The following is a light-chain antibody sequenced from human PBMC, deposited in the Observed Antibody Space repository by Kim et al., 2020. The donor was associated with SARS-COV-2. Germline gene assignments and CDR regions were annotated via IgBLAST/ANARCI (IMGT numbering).Light chain of an antibody. Sequence: DMQMTQSPSSLFASVGDRVTITCQASQDITNCLNWYQQRPGKAPKLLIYTASSLETGVPSRSSGGGSGTDFVFTIASLQPEDLATFYCQQSPYTFGQGTKLEI. J-gene: IGKJ2*01. CDR2: TAS. V-gene: IGKV1-33*01. CDR1: QDITNC. CDR3: QQSPYT.